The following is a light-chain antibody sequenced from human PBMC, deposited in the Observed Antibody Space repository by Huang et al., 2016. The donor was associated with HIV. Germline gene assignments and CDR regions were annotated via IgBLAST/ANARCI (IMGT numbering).Light chain of an antibody. CDR1: QTVLDTSNNKNY. V-gene: IGKV4-1*01. CDR2: WAS. J-gene: IGKJ2*01. Sequence: DIVMTQSPDSLTVSLGKRATINCKSSQTVLDTSNNKNYLAWYQHKPGQSPKLLLYWASTRQYGVPDRFSGSGSGTDFTLTISRLQAEDVAVYFCQQYFSSPNTFGQGTKLEIK. CDR3: QQYFSSPNT.